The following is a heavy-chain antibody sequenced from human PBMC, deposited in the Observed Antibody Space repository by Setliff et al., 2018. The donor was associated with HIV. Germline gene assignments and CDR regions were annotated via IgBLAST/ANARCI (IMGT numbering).Heavy chain of an antibody. CDR3: ATTRGPYSYDSSGHREGAFDI. CDR1: GGSFSGYY. CDR2: ISHSGTT. D-gene: IGHD3-22*01. V-gene: IGHV4-34*01. J-gene: IGHJ3*02. Sequence: PSETLSLTCVVYGGSFSGYYLSWVRQPPGKGLEWIGEISHSGTTTYSPSLESRVSISPDTSKNQFSLNLSSVTAADTAVYYCATTRGPYSYDSSGHREGAFDIWGQGAMVTVSS.